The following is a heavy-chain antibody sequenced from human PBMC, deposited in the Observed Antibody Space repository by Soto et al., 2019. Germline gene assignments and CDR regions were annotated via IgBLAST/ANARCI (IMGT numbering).Heavy chain of an antibody. J-gene: IGHJ6*02. CDR3: ARDLGYSSSSDYYYYGMDV. CDR1: GGSISSGGYY. V-gene: IGHV4-31*03. CDR2: IYYSGST. Sequence: PSETLSLTCTVSGGSISSGGYYWSWIRQHPGKGLEWIGYIYYSGSTYYNPSLKSRVTISVDTSKNQFSLKLSSVTAADTAVYYCARDLGYSSSSDYYYYGMDVWGQGTTVTVSS. D-gene: IGHD6-6*01.